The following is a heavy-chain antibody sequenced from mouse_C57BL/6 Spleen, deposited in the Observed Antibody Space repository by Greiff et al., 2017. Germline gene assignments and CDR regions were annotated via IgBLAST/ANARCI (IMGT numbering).Heavy chain of an antibody. V-gene: IGHV1-26*01. CDR2: INPNNGGT. D-gene: IGHD1-1*01. J-gene: IGHJ2*01. CDR3: AGWGYYGIDY. Sequence: EVQLQQSGPELVKPGASVKISCKASGYTFTDYYMNWVKQSHGKSLEWIGDINPNNGGTSYNQKFKGKATLTVDKSSSTAYMELRSLTSEDSAVYYCAGWGYYGIDYWGQGTTLTVSS. CDR1: GYTFTDYY.